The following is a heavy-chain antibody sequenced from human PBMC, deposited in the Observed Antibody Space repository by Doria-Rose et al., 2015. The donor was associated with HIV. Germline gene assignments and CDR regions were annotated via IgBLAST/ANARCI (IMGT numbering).Heavy chain of an antibody. Sequence: QVQLVESGPVLVKPTETLTLTCTVSGVSLSSPGMGVSWIRQPPGKALEWLANIFSDDERYYNTSLKSRLTISRGTSKSQVILTMTDMDPVDAATYYCARIKSSRWYHKYYFDFWGQGTLVIVSA. CDR3: ARIKSSRWYHKYYFDF. J-gene: IGHJ4*02. CDR1: GVSLSSPGMG. V-gene: IGHV2-26*01. CDR2: IFSDDER. D-gene: IGHD6-13*01.